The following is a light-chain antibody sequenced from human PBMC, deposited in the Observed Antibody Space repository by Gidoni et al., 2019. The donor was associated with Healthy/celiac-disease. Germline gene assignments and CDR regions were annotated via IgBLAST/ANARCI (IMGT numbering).Light chain of an antibody. Sequence: SALTQPRSVSASPAQSVTISCPGTRSAVGGYNYVSWYQQTPGKAPKLMIYDVRKRPAGVPDRFSGSKSGNTASLTISGLQAEDEAEYYCCSYAGSYVVFGGGTKLXV. CDR3: CSYAGSYVV. J-gene: IGLJ2*01. V-gene: IGLV2-11*01. CDR1: RSAVGGYNY. CDR2: DVR.